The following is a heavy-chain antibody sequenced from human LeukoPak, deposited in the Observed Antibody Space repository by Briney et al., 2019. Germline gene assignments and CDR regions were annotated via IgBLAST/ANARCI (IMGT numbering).Heavy chain of an antibody. V-gene: IGHV1-18*01. CDR2: ISAYNGNT. D-gene: IGHD3-22*01. J-gene: IGHJ3*02. Sequence: ASVKVSCKASGYTFTSYGISWVRQAPGQGLEWMGWISAYNGNTNYAQKPQGRVTMTTDTSTSTAYMELRSLRSDDTAVYYCARELSYYYDSSGYQDAFDIWGQGTMVTVSS. CDR1: GYTFTSYG. CDR3: ARELSYYYDSSGYQDAFDI.